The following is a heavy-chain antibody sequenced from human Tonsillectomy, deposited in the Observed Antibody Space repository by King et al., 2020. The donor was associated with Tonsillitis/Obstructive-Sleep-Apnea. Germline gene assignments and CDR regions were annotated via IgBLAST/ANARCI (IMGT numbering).Heavy chain of an antibody. D-gene: IGHD5-18*01. V-gene: IGHV1-2*06. J-gene: IGHJ6*03. CDR2: INPNSGGK. CDR3: AREEYSPMDV. Sequence: QLVQSGAEVKKPGASVKVFCKASGYTFTGYYLHWVRQAPGQGREWMGRINPNSGGKNYAQKFKGRGTVTRDTSISTAYMEVSRRRSDDTAVYYCAREEYSPMDVWGKGTTVTVSS. CDR1: GYTFTGYY.